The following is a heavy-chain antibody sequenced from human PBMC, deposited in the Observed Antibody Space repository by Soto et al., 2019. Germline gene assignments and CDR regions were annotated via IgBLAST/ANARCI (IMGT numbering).Heavy chain of an antibody. CDR2: ISGSGGST. CDR3: AKKPRAYSSSSYFDY. J-gene: IGHJ4*02. V-gene: IGHV3-23*01. D-gene: IGHD6-6*01. CDR1: GFTFSSYA. Sequence: GGSLRLSCAASGFTFSSYAMSWVRQAPGKGLEWVSAISGSGGSTYYADSVKGRFTISRDNSKNTLYLQMNSLRAEDTAVYYCAKKPRAYSSSSYFDYWGQGTLVTVSS.